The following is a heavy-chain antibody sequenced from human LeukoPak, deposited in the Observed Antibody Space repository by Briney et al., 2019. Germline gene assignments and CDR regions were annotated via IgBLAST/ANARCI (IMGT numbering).Heavy chain of an antibody. CDR1: GGSVSSDNYY. J-gene: IGHJ4*02. V-gene: IGHV4-61*01. Sequence: PSETLSLTCTVSGGSVSSDNYYWTWIRQPPGKGLEWIGCTYYTGNSNYNPSLKSRVTISLDTSKNQFSLKLSSVTAADTAVYYCATRWLQLRYFDYWGQGTLVTVSS. CDR3: ATRWLQLRYFDY. CDR2: TYYTGNS. D-gene: IGHD5-24*01.